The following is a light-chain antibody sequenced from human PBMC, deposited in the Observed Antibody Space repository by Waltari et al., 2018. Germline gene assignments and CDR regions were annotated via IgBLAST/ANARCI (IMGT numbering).Light chain of an antibody. Sequence: IQMTQSPSTLSASVGDRVTITCRASQSINSWVAWYQQKPGKAPKLLIYKASSLESGVPSRFSGSGSGTEFTLTITSLQPDDFATYYCHQYNSYWTFGQGTKVDIE. CDR1: QSINSW. J-gene: IGKJ1*01. CDR3: HQYNSYWT. V-gene: IGKV1-5*03. CDR2: KAS.